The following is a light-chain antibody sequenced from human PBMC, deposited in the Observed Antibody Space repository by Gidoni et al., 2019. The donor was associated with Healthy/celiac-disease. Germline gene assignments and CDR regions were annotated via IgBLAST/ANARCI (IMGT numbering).Light chain of an antibody. V-gene: IGKV1-9*01. Sequence: IQLTQSPSSLSASVGDRVTITCRASQGISSYLAWYQQKPGKAPKLLIYAASTLQSGVPSRFSGSGSGTDFTLTISSLQPEDFATYYCQQLNSYPHTFGQGTKLEFK. CDR1: QGISSY. J-gene: IGKJ2*01. CDR2: AAS. CDR3: QQLNSYPHT.